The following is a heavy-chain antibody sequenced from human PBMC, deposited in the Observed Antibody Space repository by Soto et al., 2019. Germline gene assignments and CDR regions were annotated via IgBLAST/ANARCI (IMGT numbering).Heavy chain of an antibody. D-gene: IGHD1-26*01. CDR2: IYYSGST. CDR3: ARVHSGSYYFDY. CDR1: GGSISSGGYY. J-gene: IGHJ4*02. V-gene: IGHV4-31*01. Sequence: QVQLQESGPGLVKPSQTLSLTCTVSGGSISSGGYYWSWIRQHPGKGLEWIGYIYYSGSTYYNPSLRSLVTISVYTSKNQFSLKLSSVTAADTAVYYCARVHSGSYYFDYWGQGTLVTVSS.